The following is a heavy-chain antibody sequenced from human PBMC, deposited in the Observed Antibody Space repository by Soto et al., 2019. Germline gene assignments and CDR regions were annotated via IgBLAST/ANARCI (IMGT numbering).Heavy chain of an antibody. D-gene: IGHD2-15*01. CDR2: IYYSGST. Sequence: PSETLSLTCTVSGGSISSYYWSWIRQPPGKGLEWIGYIYYSGSTNYNPSLKSRVTISVDTSKNQFSLKLSSVTAADTAVYYCARDRGYCSGGSCYSPLYYYGMDVWGQGTTVTVSS. J-gene: IGHJ6*02. CDR3: ARDRGYCSGGSCYSPLYYYGMDV. V-gene: IGHV4-59*01. CDR1: GGSISSYY.